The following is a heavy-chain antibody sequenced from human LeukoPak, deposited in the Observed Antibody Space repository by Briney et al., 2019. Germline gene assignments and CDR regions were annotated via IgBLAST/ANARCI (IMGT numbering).Heavy chain of an antibody. V-gene: IGHV4-61*01. CDR2: ITYTGSP. Sequence: SETLSPTCTVSGGSVSSSFYYWNWIRQSPGKGLEWIGYITYTGSPHYNPSLQSRVTISVDTSKNQFSLRLSSMTAADTAVYYCAKQYCGGDCYTLDSWGQGTLVAVSS. CDR3: AKQYCGGDCYTLDS. D-gene: IGHD2-21*02. J-gene: IGHJ4*02. CDR1: GGSVSSSFYY.